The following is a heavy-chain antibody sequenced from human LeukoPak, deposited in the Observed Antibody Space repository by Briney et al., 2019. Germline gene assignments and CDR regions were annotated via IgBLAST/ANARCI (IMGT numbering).Heavy chain of an antibody. CDR2: INSDGSST. J-gene: IGHJ4*02. V-gene: IGHV3-74*01. D-gene: IGHD5-18*01. CDR3: AREAYSYGHFDY. Sequence: AGGSLRLSCAASGFTFSSYWMHWVRQAPGKGLVRVSRINSDGSSTSYADSVKGRFTISRDNAKNTLYLQMNSLRAEDTAVYYCAREAYSYGHFDYWGQGTLVTVSS. CDR1: GFTFSSYW.